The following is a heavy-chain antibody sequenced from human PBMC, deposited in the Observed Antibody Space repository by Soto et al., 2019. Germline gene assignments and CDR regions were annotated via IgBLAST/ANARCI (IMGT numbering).Heavy chain of an antibody. J-gene: IGHJ4*02. CDR3: AKDPSSWEHYFDY. D-gene: IGHD6-13*01. Sequence: QVQLVESGGGVVQPGRSLRLSCAASGFTFSSYGMHWVRQAPGKGLEWVAVISYDGSNKYYADSVKGRFTIFRDNSKNTLYLQMNSLRAEDTAVYYCAKDPSSWEHYFDYWGQGTLVTVSS. V-gene: IGHV3-30*18. CDR2: ISYDGSNK. CDR1: GFTFSSYG.